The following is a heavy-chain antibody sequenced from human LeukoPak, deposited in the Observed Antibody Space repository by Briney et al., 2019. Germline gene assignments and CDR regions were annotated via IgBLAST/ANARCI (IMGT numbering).Heavy chain of an antibody. D-gene: IGHD2-2*01. V-gene: IGHV3-53*01. Sequence: GGSLRLSCAASGFSVITNYMTWVRQAPGKGLEWVSVIYSGGATYYPDSVKGRFTISRDNFKKTLFLQMNSLRVEDTAVYYCAPVVPTADFDYWGQGTLVTVSS. CDR2: IYSGGAT. CDR1: GFSVITNY. CDR3: APVVPTADFDY. J-gene: IGHJ4*02.